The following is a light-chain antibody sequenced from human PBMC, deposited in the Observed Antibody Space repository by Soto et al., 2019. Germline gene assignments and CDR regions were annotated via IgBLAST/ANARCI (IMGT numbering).Light chain of an antibody. CDR2: EVS. Sequence: QSALTQPPSASGSPGQSVTISSTGTSSDVGGYNYVSWYQQHPGRAPKLMIYEVSQRPSGVPDRFSGSKSGNTASLTVSGLQAEDEADYYCSSYAGSNNLGVFGTGTKVTVL. V-gene: IGLV2-8*01. CDR3: SSYAGSNNLGV. CDR1: SSDVGGYNY. J-gene: IGLJ1*01.